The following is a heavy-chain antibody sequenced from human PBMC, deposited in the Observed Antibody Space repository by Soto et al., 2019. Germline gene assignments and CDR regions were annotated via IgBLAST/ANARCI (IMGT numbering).Heavy chain of an antibody. CDR3: ARGRRNWGVDY. Sequence: QVQLVQSGAEVKKPGASVKVSCKAAAYTFTSYDINWVRQATGQDFEWMGWMDPNNGNTAYAQKFQGRVTMTRDTSKSTAFVVLSSLTSEDTAVYYCARGRRNWGVDYWGQGTLVTVSS. V-gene: IGHV1-8*01. J-gene: IGHJ4*02. D-gene: IGHD7-27*01. CDR2: MDPNNGNT. CDR1: AYTFTSYD.